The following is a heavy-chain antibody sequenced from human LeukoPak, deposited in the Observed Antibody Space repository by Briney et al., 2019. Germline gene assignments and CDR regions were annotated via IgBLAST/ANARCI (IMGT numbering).Heavy chain of an antibody. CDR1: GYTFSDYY. D-gene: IGHD3-22*01. CDR3: ARATIADSSTYYIDY. V-gene: IGHV1-2*02. Sequence: ASVKVSCKASGYTFSDYYMHWVRQAPGQGLEGMGGINPNSGGTNYAQKFQGRVTMTRDMSISTAYMEVSRLTSDDTAVYYCARATIADSSTYYIDYWGLGTLVTVSS. J-gene: IGHJ4*02. CDR2: INPNSGGT.